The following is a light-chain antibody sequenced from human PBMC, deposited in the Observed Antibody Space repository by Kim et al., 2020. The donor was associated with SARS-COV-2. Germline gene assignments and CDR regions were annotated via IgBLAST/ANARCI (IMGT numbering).Light chain of an antibody. Sequence: LSPGERANHSCRASQSVSSYLAWYQQKPGQAPRLLIYDASNRATGIPARFSGSGSGTDFTLTISSLEPEDFAVYYCQQRSNWPPYTFGQGTKLEIK. V-gene: IGKV3-11*01. J-gene: IGKJ2*01. CDR1: QSVSSY. CDR2: DAS. CDR3: QQRSNWPPYT.